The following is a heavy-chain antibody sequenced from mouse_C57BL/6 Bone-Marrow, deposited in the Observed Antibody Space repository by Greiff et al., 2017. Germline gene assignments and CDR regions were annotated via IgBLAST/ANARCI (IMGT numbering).Heavy chain of an antibody. CDR1: GYTFTNYW. D-gene: IGHD1-1*01. J-gene: IGHJ4*01. CDR2: IYPGGGYT. V-gene: IGHV1-63*01. Sequence: QVQLQQSGAELVRPGTSVKMSCKASGYTFTNYWIGWAKQRPGHGLEWIGDIYPGGGYTNYNEKFKGKATLTADKSSSTAYMQFSSLTSEDSAIYYCARFLSYYYGSSRDGYAMDYWGQGTSVTVSS. CDR3: ARFLSYYYGSSRDGYAMDY.